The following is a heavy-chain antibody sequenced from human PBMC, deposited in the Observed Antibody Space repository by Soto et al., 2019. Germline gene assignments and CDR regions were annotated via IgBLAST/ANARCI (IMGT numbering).Heavy chain of an antibody. D-gene: IGHD1-1*01. J-gene: IGHJ6*03. CDR2: IYHSGST. V-gene: IGHV4-4*02. CDR1: SGSISSSNW. CDR3: AIGEHLEGYDYMDV. Sequence: QAQLQEARPGLVKPSGTMSLTCAVSSGSISSSNWWSWVRQPPGKGLEWIGEIYHSGSTNYNPSLERRVTISVDKAKHRFSLKLSSVTAADTAVYYCAIGEHLEGYDYMDVLVKGTTVTVSS.